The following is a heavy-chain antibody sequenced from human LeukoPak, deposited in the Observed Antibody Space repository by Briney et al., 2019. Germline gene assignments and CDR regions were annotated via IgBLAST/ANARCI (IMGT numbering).Heavy chain of an antibody. CDR3: ARTYYDFWSGYYS. J-gene: IGHJ3*02. Sequence: SETLSLTYTVSGYSISSGYYWGWIRQPPGKGLEWIGSIYHSGSTYYNPSLKSRVTISVDTSKNQFSLKLSSVTAADTAVYYCARTYYDFWSGYYSWGQGTMVTVSS. V-gene: IGHV4-38-2*02. D-gene: IGHD3-3*01. CDR2: IYHSGST. CDR1: GYSISSGYY.